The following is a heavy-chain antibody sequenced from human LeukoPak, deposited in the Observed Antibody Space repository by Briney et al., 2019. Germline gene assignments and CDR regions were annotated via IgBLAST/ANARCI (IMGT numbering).Heavy chain of an antibody. Sequence: GGSLRLSCAASGFTFSSYGMYWVRQAPGKGLEWVASIRYDGTNEYYADSVKGRFTISRDNSKNTLSLQMNSLRVGDASVYYCAKGGGSPRHYYYYYMDVWGKGTTVTVSS. V-gene: IGHV3-30*02. D-gene: IGHD2-2*01. CDR2: IRYDGTNE. CDR3: AKGGGSPRHYYYYYMDV. J-gene: IGHJ6*03. CDR1: GFTFSSYG.